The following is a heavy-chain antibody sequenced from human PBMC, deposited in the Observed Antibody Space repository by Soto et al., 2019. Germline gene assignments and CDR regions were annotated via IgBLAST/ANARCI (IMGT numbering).Heavy chain of an antibody. V-gene: IGHV4-31*02. Sequence: SETLSLTCSVSDDSITVGGYYWSWIRQHPAKGLEWIGSIYYRGSTYYNPSLRSRGTISLDPSQARLSLRLTSLTAADTATYYCARGGSGTYYVWGQGTLVTVSS. CDR2: IYYRGST. CDR3: ARGGSGTYYV. D-gene: IGHD3-10*01. CDR1: DDSITVGGYY. J-gene: IGHJ4*02.